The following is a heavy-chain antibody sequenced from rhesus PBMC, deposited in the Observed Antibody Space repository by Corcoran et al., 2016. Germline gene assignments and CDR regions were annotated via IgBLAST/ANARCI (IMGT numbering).Heavy chain of an antibody. CDR1: GGSISSSY. CDR3: ARYTLRGFDY. V-gene: IGHV4-169*01. J-gene: IGHJ4*01. Sequence: QLQLQESGPGLVKPSETLSVTCAVSGGSISSSYWSWFRQAPGKGLEWIGYIYVSGSSTNYNPSLKSRVTLSVDTSKNQLSLKLSAVTAVDTAVYYCARYTLRGFDYWGQGVLVTVSS. CDR2: IYVSGSST. D-gene: IGHD3S6*01.